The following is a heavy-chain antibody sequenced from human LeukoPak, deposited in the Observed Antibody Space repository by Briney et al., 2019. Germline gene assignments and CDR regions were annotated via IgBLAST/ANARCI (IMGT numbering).Heavy chain of an antibody. Sequence: PGGSLRLSCAASGFTFSSNSMNWVRQAPGKGLEWVANIKEDGSEKDYLDSVKGRFNISRDNAKDSLYLQMNSLRAEDTAVYYCARDRLGGEEYWGQGTLVTVSS. J-gene: IGHJ4*02. CDR1: GFTFSSNS. D-gene: IGHD3-16*01. CDR2: IKEDGSEK. CDR3: ARDRLGGEEY. V-gene: IGHV3-7*01.